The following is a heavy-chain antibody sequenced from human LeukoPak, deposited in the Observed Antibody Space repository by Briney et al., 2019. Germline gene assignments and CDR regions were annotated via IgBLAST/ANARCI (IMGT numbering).Heavy chain of an antibody. CDR2: INHSGST. V-gene: IGHV4-34*01. CDR1: GGSFSGYY. D-gene: IGHD6-13*01. J-gene: IGHJ5*02. CDR3: ARRRLGSSWYDLVSDWFDP. Sequence: SETLSLTCAVYGGSFSGYYWSWIRQPPGKGLEWIGEINHSGSTNYNPSLKSRVTISVDTSKNQFSLKLSSVTAADTAVYYCARRRLGSSWYDLVSDWFDPWGQGTLVTVSS.